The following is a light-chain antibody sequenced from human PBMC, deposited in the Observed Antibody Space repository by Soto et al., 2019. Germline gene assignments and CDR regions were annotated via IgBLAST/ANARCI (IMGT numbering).Light chain of an antibody. V-gene: IGKV3-15*01. CDR1: QSVSSN. CDR3: QRYNNWPRT. Sequence: EIVMPQSPATRSVSPGERATLSCRASQSVSSNLAWYQQKPGQPPRLLIYGASTRATGIPARFSGSGSGTEFTLTISSLQSEDFAVYYCQRYNNWPRTFGQGTKVEI. J-gene: IGKJ1*01. CDR2: GAS.